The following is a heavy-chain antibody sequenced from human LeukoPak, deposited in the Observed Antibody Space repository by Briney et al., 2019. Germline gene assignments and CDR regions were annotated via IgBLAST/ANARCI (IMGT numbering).Heavy chain of an antibody. CDR2: INHSGST. V-gene: IGHV4-34*01. Sequence: SVTLSLMCGVWGHSFSGYYGRWLRQPPGKGLEWIWEINHSGSTNYAPSLKSRVTISVDTSKNLFSLKLSSVTAADTAVYYCARVGGSYSGVYYWGQGTLVTVSS. CDR1: GHSFSGYY. CDR3: ARVGGSYSGVYY. J-gene: IGHJ4*02. D-gene: IGHD1-26*01.